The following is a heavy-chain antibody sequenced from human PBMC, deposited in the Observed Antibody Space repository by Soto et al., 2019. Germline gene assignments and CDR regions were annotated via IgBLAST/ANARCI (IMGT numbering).Heavy chain of an antibody. V-gene: IGHV4-39*07. CDR1: GGSISSSSYY. CDR3: ARGGIAAAGNNWFDL. D-gene: IGHD6-13*01. Sequence: PSETLSLTCTVSGGSISSSSYYWGWIRQPPGKGLEWIGSIYYSGSTNYNTSLKSRVTISVDTSKNQFSLKLSSVTAADTAVYYCARGGIAAAGNNWFDLWGQGTLVTVSS. J-gene: IGHJ5*02. CDR2: IYYSGST.